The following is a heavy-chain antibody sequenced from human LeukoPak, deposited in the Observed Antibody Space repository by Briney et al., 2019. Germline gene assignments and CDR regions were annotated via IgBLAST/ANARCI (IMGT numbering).Heavy chain of an antibody. CDR3: ARGDFWSGYHY. D-gene: IGHD3-3*01. CDR1: GGSISSGGYY. Sequence: PSETLSLTCTVSGGSISSGGYYWSWIRQHPGKGLEWIGYIYYSGSTYYNPSLKSRVTISVDTSKNQFSLKLSSVTAADTAVYYCARGDFWSGYHYWGQGTLVTVSS. V-gene: IGHV4-31*03. CDR2: IYYSGST. J-gene: IGHJ4*02.